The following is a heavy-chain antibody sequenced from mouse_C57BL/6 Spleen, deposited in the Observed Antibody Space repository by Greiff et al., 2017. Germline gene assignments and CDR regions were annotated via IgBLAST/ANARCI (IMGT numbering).Heavy chain of an antibody. J-gene: IGHJ3*01. CDR1: GYTFTSYW. V-gene: IGHV1-69*01. CDR3: AREGPWFAY. CDR2: IDPSDSYT. Sequence: QVQLQQPGAELVMPGASVKLSCKASGYTFTSYWMHWVKQRPGQGLEWIGEIDPSDSYTNHNQKFKGKSTLTVDKSSSTAYMQLSSLTSEDSAVYYCAREGPWFAYWGQGTLVTVSA.